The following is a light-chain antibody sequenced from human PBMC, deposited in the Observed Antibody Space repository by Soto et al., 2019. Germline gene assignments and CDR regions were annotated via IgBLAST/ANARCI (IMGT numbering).Light chain of an antibody. CDR3: QQYNNWPRRT. CDR2: GAS. CDR1: QSVSSN. J-gene: IGKJ1*01. Sequence: EIVMTQSPATLSVSPGERATLSCRASQSVSSNLAWYQQKPGQAPRPLIYGASTRATGIPARFSGSGSGTEFTLTVSSLQSEDFAVYYCQQYNNWPRRTFGQGTKVEI. V-gene: IGKV3-15*01.